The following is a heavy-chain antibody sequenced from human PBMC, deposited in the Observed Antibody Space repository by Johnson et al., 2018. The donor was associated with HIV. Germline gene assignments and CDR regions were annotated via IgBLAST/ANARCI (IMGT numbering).Heavy chain of an antibody. Sequence: QVQLVESGGGVVQPGRSLRLSCAASGFTFGNYAMHWVRQAPGKGLEWVAVISYDGSNTYYADSVKGRFTISRDKSKNTLYLQMNSLRAEDTAVYYCARSCGQGETAFDIWGQGTMVTVSS. CDR2: ISYDGSNT. CDR1: GFTFGNYA. J-gene: IGHJ3*02. CDR3: ARSCGQGETAFDI. D-gene: IGHD2-21*01. V-gene: IGHV3-30*04.